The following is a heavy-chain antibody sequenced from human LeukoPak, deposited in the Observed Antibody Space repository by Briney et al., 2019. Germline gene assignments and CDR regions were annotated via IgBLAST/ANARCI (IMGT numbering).Heavy chain of an antibody. CDR1: GGSISSSSYY. Sequence: SETLSLTCTVSGGSISSSSYYWGWIRQPPGKGLEWIGSIYYSGSTYYNPSLKSRVTISVDTSKNQFSLKLSSVTAADTAVYYCARGRLESTVVTHAFDIWGQGTMVTVSS. J-gene: IGHJ3*02. D-gene: IGHD4-23*01. CDR3: ARGRLESTVVTHAFDI. V-gene: IGHV4-39*07. CDR2: IYYSGST.